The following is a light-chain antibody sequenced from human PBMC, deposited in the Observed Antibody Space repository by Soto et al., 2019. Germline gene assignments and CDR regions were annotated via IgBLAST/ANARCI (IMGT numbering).Light chain of an antibody. Sequence: EIVLTKSPDTLSLFPGERATLSCRASQSVSNTYRAWYQQKPGQAPSPLISAASTRATGTPDMFSGSGSGTDFTLTISRLEPEDFAIYYCQQYGSSRWTFGQGTKVEIK. CDR1: QSVSNTY. CDR3: QQYGSSRWT. J-gene: IGKJ1*01. CDR2: AAS. V-gene: IGKV3-20*01.